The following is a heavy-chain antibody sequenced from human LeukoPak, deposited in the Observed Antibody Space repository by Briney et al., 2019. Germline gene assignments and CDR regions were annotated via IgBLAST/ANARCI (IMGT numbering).Heavy chain of an antibody. Sequence: VTSVKVSCKASGYTFTSYDINWVRQATGQGLEWMGWLNPNNGNADYAQKFQGRVTLTRNTSISTAYMELRSLRSDDTAVYYCAREVYGMGVWGQGTTVTVSS. CDR1: GYTFTSYD. CDR2: LNPNNGNA. J-gene: IGHJ6*02. V-gene: IGHV1-8*01. CDR3: AREVYGMGV.